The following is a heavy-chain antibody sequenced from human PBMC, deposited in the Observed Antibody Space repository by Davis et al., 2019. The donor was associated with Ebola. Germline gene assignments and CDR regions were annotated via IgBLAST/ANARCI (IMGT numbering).Heavy chain of an antibody. D-gene: IGHD5-18*01. Sequence: GGSLRLSCAASGFTFSSYGMHWVRQAPGKGLEWVAVISYDGSNKYYADSVKGRFTISRDNSKNTVSLQMNSLRAEDTAVYYCARDIQLWLFAAYYYYGMDVWGQGTTVTVSS. J-gene: IGHJ6*02. CDR3: ARDIQLWLFAAYYYYGMDV. V-gene: IGHV3-30*03. CDR1: GFTFSSYG. CDR2: ISYDGSNK.